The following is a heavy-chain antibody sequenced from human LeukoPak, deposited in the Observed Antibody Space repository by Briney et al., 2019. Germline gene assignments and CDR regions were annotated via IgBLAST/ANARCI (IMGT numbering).Heavy chain of an antibody. Sequence: SETLSLTFTVSGCSISSYYWSWIRQPPGKGLEWIGYIYYSGSTNYNPSLKSRVTISVDTSKNQFSMKLSSVTAADTAVYYCARGGKGSSWFAAYYFDYWGQGTLVTVSS. CDR1: GCSISSYY. CDR3: ARGGKGSSWFAAYYFDY. CDR2: IYYSGST. D-gene: IGHD6-13*01. J-gene: IGHJ4*02. V-gene: IGHV4-59*01.